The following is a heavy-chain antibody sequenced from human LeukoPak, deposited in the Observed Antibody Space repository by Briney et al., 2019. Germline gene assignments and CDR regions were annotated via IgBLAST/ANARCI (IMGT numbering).Heavy chain of an antibody. J-gene: IGHJ1*01. Sequence: AGGSLRLSCAASGFTVSSNYMGWVRQAPGKGLEWVSVIYNGGNTYYADSVKGRFTISRDNSKNTLYLQMNSLRAEDTAVYYCAKARRERYCSSTSCPEYFQHWGQGTLVTVSS. CDR1: GFTVSSNY. V-gene: IGHV3-53*05. CDR3: AKARRERYCSSTSCPEYFQH. D-gene: IGHD2-2*01. CDR2: IYNGGNT.